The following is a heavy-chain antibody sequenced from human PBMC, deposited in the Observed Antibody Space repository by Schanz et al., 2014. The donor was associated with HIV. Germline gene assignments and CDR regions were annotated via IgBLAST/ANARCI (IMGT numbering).Heavy chain of an antibody. CDR1: GFTFDSYG. J-gene: IGHJ4*02. Sequence: QVQLVESGGGVVQPGRSLRLSCAASGFTFDSYGIHWVRQAPGKGLEWVAVISHDGTNKFYAGSVKDRFTISRDNSKNTLYLQMNSLRAEDTAVYYCARVFGRTYGLPDYWGQGTLVTVSS. D-gene: IGHD3-10*01. V-gene: IGHV3-30*03. CDR2: ISHDGTNK. CDR3: ARVFGRTYGLPDY.